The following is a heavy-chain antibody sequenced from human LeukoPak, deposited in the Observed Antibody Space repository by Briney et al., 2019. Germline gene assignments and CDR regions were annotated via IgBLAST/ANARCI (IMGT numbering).Heavy chain of an antibody. CDR3: AKDLSPVAGTRSWFDP. D-gene: IGHD6-19*01. V-gene: IGHV3-9*01. J-gene: IGHJ5*02. Sequence: PGGSLRLSCAASGFTFDDYAMHWVRQAPGKGLEWVSGISWNSGSISYADSVKGRFTISRDNAKNSLYLQMNSLRAEDTALYYCAKDLSPVAGTRSWFDPWGQGTLVTVSS. CDR1: GFTFDDYA. CDR2: ISWNSGSI.